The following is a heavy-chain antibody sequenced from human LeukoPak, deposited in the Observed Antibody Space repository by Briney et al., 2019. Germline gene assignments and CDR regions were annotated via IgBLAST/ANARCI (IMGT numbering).Heavy chain of an antibody. CDR2: IYSGGST. V-gene: IGHV3-66*01. D-gene: IGHD4-17*01. CDR3: AREAYGDYGIYDYYYYSMDV. CDR1: GFTVSSNY. Sequence: GGSLRLSCAASGFTVSSNYMSWVRQAPGKGLEWVSVIYSGGSTYYADSVKGRFTISSDNSKNTLYLQMNSLRAEDTAVYYCAREAYGDYGIYDYYYYSMDVWGQGTTVTVPS. J-gene: IGHJ6*02.